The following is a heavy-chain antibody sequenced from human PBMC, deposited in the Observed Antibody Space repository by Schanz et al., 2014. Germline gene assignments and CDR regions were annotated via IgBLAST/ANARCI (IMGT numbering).Heavy chain of an antibody. D-gene: IGHD2-8*02. CDR2: ISPYTGNT. Sequence: QVQLVQSGAEVRKPGASVKVSCKASGYTFTSYFIHWVRQAPGQGLEWVGWISPYTGNTHYFDKMEGRVTMTADTSTSTAYMELRSLRSDDTAVYYCATMWGYCTATACQILEVLDVWGQGTMVTVSS. J-gene: IGHJ3*01. CDR1: GYTFTSYF. CDR3: ATMWGYCTATACQILEVLDV. V-gene: IGHV1-18*04.